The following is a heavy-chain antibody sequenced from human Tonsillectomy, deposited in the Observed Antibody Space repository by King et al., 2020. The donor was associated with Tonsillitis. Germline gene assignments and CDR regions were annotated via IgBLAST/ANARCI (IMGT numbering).Heavy chain of an antibody. J-gene: IGHJ4*02. CDR1: VGSIISSDHY. CDR2: LYYSGTI. V-gene: IGHV4-39*01. CDR3: ARSVSGSFDY. Sequence: QLQESGPGVVKRSETLSFTCTVSVGSIISSDHYWAWIRQPPGKGLEWIWYLYYSGTIFYNPSIMSRINISGGTSENRVSLKLSSVTAADTAVYFCARSVSGSFDYWGQGALVTVSS. D-gene: IGHD1-26*01.